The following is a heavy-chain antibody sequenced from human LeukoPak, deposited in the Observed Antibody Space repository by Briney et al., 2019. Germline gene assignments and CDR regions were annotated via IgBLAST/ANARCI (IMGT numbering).Heavy chain of an antibody. CDR3: ARGAFGGYYYYYGMDV. Sequence: SETLSLTCAVYGGSFSGYYWSWIRQPPGKGLEWIGEINHSGSTNYNPSLKSRVTISVDTSKNQFSLKLSSVTAADTAVYYCARGAFGGYYYYYGMDVWGQGTTVTVSS. J-gene: IGHJ6*02. D-gene: IGHD6-13*01. CDR2: INHSGST. CDR1: GGSFSGYY. V-gene: IGHV4-34*01.